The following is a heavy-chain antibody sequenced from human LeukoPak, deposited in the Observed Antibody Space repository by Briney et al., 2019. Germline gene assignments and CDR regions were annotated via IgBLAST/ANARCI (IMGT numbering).Heavy chain of an antibody. CDR2: IYPGDSDT. CDR1: GYTFTTYW. V-gene: IGHV5-51*01. D-gene: IGHD1-1*01. Sequence: GESLKISCKGSGYTFTTYWIGWVRPMPGKGLEWMGIIYPGDSDTRYSPSFQGQVTISADKSISTAYLQWSSLKASDTAMYYCARGYYNWNDGVDYWGQGTLVTVSS. CDR3: ARGYYNWNDGVDY. J-gene: IGHJ4*02.